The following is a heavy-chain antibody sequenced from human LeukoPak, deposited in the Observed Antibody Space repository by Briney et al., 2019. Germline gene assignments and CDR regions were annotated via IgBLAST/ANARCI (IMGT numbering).Heavy chain of an antibody. V-gene: IGHV4-4*07. J-gene: IGHJ6*03. CDR3: AREPEQRRMYYYYYYMDV. D-gene: IGHD6-25*01. CDR1: GGSISSYY. CDR2: IYTSGST. Sequence: SETLSLTCTVSGGSISSYYWSWIRQPAGKGLEWIGRIYTSGSTNYNPSLKSRATMSVDTSKNQFSLKLSSVTAADTAVYYCAREPEQRRMYYYYYYMDVWGKGTTVTVSS.